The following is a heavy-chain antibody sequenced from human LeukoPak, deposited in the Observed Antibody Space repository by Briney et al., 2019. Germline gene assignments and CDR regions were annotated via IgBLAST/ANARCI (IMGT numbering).Heavy chain of an antibody. CDR2: ISAYNGNT. CDR1: GYTFTSYG. V-gene: IGHV1-18*01. D-gene: IGHD3-22*01. CDR3: ARNWIYYDSSGTEAGDAFDI. J-gene: IGHJ3*02. Sequence: ASVKVSCKASGYTFTSYGISWVRQAPGQGLEWMGWISAYNGNTNYAQKLQGRVTMTTDTSTSTAYMELRSLRSDDTAVYYCARNWIYYDSSGTEAGDAFDIWGQGTMVTVSS.